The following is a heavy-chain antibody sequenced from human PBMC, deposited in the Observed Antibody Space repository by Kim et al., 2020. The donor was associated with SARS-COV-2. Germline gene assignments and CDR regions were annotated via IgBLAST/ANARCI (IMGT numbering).Heavy chain of an antibody. CDR1: GGSFSGYY. D-gene: IGHD3-3*01. CDR2: INHSGST. Sequence: SETLSLTCAVYGGSFSGYYWSWIRQPPGKGLEWIGEINHSGSTNYNPSLKSRVTISVDTSKNQFSLKLSSVTAADTAVYYCARSITIFGVVRSVLFDYWGQGTLVTVSS. J-gene: IGHJ4*02. V-gene: IGHV4-34*01. CDR3: ARSITIFGVVRSVLFDY.